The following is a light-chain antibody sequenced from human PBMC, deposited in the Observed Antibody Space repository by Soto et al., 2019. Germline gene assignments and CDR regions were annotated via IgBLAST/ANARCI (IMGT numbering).Light chain of an antibody. Sequence: EIVLTQSPGTLSLSPGERATLSCRASQSVSSSYLAWYQQKPGQAPRLLIYCTSSRATAIPDRFSGSGSGTDFTLPISRLEPEDFAVYYCQQYGSSSWTFGQGTKVEIK. V-gene: IGKV3-20*01. J-gene: IGKJ1*01. CDR1: QSVSSSY. CDR3: QQYGSSSWT. CDR2: CTS.